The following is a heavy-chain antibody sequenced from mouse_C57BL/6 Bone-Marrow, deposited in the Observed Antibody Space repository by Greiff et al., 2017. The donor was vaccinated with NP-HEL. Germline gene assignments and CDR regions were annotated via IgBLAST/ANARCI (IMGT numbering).Heavy chain of an antibody. V-gene: IGHV1-55*01. CDR3: ARENPNAYGSSFYGYFDV. Sequence: QVQLQQPGAELVKPGASVKMSCKASGYTFTSYWITWVKQRPGQGLEWIGDIYPGSGSTNYNEKFKSKATLTVDTSSSTAYMQLSSMTSEDSAVYYSARENPNAYGSSFYGYFDVWGTGTTVTVSA. CDR1: GYTFTSYW. CDR2: IYPGSGST. J-gene: IGHJ1*03. D-gene: IGHD1-1*01.